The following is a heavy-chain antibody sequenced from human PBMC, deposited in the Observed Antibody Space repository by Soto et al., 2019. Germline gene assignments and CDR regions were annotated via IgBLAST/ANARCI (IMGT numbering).Heavy chain of an antibody. Sequence: ASVKVSCKASGYTFTGYYMHWVRQAPGQGLEWMGWINPNSGGTNYAQKFQGWVTMTRDTSISTAYMKLSRLRSDDTAVYYCARDPILAYCGGDCSPDAFDIWGQGTMVTVSS. CDR2: INPNSGGT. V-gene: IGHV1-2*04. CDR3: ARDPILAYCGGDCSPDAFDI. J-gene: IGHJ3*02. D-gene: IGHD2-21*02. CDR1: GYTFTGYY.